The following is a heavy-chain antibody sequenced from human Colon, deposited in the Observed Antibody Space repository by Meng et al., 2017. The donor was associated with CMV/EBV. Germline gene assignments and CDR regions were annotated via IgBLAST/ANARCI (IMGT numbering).Heavy chain of an antibody. CDR1: NGSIRSSGYY. CDR3: ARDGQRISVVGGVPNWFDP. CDR2: MYYSGST. J-gene: IGHJ5*02. V-gene: IGHV4-39*07. D-gene: IGHD3-10*01. Sequence: SETLSLTCTVSNGSIRSSGYYWAWIRQPPGKGLEWIGSMYYSGSTYYNPSLKSRVTISIDTSKNQFSLKLTSVTAADTAVYYCARDGQRISVVGGVPNWFDPWGQGTLVTVSS.